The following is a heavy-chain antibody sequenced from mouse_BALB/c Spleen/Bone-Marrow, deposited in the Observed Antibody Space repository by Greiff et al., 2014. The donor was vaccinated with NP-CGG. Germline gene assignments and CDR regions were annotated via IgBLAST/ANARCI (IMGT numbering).Heavy chain of an antibody. V-gene: IGHV1-9*01. CDR2: ILPGSGNT. J-gene: IGHJ3*01. D-gene: IGHD3-1*01. Sequence: QVQLQQPGAELMKPGASVKVSCKATGYTFSSYWTEWVKQRPGHGLEWIGEILPGSGNTNYNEKFKGKATFTADTSSNTAYMQLSSLTSEDSAVYYCARWAFDAWFAYWGQGTLVTVSA. CDR3: ARWAFDAWFAY. CDR1: GYTFSSYW.